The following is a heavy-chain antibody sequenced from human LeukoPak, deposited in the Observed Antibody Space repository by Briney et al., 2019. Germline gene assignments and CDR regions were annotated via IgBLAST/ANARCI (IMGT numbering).Heavy chain of an antibody. CDR3: ARHRDGYSFGIQE. D-gene: IGHD5-24*01. CDR2: IYYSGST. CDR1: GGSISSYY. V-gene: IGHV4-59*08. Sequence: SETLSLTCTVTGGSISSYYWSWLRQPPGKGLECIGYIYYSGSTNYNPSLKSRITISVDTSKNQFSLKLSSVTAADTAVYYCARHRDGYSFGIQEWGQGTLVTVSS. J-gene: IGHJ4*02.